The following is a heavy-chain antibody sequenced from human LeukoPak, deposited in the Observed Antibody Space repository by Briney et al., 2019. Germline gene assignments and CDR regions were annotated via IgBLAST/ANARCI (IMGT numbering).Heavy chain of an antibody. J-gene: IGHJ5*02. Sequence: SETLSLTCTVSGGSISSHYWSWIRQPPGKGLEWIGYIYYSGSTNYNPSLKSRVTISVDTSKNQFSLKLSSVTAADTAVYYCARWRDQLLSEINWFDPWGQGTLVTVSS. V-gene: IGHV4-59*11. D-gene: IGHD2-2*01. CDR1: GGSISSHY. CDR3: ARWRDQLLSEINWFDP. CDR2: IYYSGST.